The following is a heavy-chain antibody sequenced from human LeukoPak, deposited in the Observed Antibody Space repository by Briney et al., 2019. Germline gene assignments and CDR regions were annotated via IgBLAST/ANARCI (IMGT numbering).Heavy chain of an antibody. J-gene: IGHJ4*02. Sequence: ASVKVSCKVSGYTLTELSMHWVRQAPGKGLEWMGGFDPEDGKTIYAQKFQGRVTMTEDTSTDTAYMELSSLRSEDTAVYYCARGSTSDWPLDYWGQETLVTISS. V-gene: IGHV1-24*01. CDR2: FDPEDGKT. CDR3: ARGSTSDWPLDY. CDR1: GYTLTELS. D-gene: IGHD6-19*01.